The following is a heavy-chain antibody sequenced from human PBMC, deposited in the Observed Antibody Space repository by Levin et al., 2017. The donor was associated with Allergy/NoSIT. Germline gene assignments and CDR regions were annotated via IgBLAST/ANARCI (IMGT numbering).Heavy chain of an antibody. CDR1: GFNFSKAW. J-gene: IGHJ4*02. CDR3: TTGGGGNIFDY. D-gene: IGHD4-23*01. CDR2: IKNKTDGATT. Sequence: GGSLRLSCAASGFNFSKAWMSWVRQSPGRGLEWVSRIKNKTDGATTDYATPVEGRFTISRDDSKNTMYLQMNSLKTEDTAVYYCTTGGGGNIFDYWGQGILVTVSS. V-gene: IGHV3-15*01.